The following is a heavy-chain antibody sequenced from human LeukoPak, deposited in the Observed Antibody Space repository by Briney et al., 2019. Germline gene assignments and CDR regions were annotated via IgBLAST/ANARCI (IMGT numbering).Heavy chain of an antibody. V-gene: IGHV1-69*13. CDR3: ARKYYYDSSGYDLSFDY. Sequence: SVKVSCKASGGTFSSYAISWVRQAPGQGLEWMGGIIPIFGTANYAQKFQGRVTITADESTSTAYMELSSLRSEDTAVYYRARKYYYDSSGYDLSFDYWGQGTLVTVSS. D-gene: IGHD3-22*01. CDR2: IIPIFGTA. CDR1: GGTFSSYA. J-gene: IGHJ4*02.